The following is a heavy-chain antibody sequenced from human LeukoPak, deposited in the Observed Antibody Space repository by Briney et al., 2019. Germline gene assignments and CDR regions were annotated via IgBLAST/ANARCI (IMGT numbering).Heavy chain of an antibody. V-gene: IGHV3-23*01. J-gene: IGHJ4*02. CDR3: AKKTTDSSGYPYHFDY. D-gene: IGHD3-22*01. CDR2: IRGSDDTT. Sequence: SGGSLRLSCAASGFTFSTYAMRWVRQAPGKGLERVSVIRGSDDTTYYADSVKGRFTISRDNSKNTLYLQMDSLRAEDTAVYYCAKKTTDSSGYPYHFDYWGQGTLVTVSS. CDR1: GFTFSTYA.